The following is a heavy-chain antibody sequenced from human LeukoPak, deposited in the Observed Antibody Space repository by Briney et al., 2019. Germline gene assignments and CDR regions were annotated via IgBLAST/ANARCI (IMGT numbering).Heavy chain of an antibody. V-gene: IGHV4-34*01. CDR3: ARAPTIFGVVMESKRLNAFDI. D-gene: IGHD3-3*01. J-gene: IGHJ3*02. CDR1: GGSFSCYY. CDR2: INHSGST. Sequence: SETLSLTCAVYGGSFSCYYWSWIRQPPGKGLEWIGEINHSGSTNYNPSLKSRVTISVDTSKNQFSLKLNSVTAADTAVYYCARAPTIFGVVMESKRLNAFDIWGQGTMVTVSS.